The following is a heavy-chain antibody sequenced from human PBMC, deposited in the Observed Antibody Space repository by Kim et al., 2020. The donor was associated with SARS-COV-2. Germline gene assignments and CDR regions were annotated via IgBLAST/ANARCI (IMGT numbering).Heavy chain of an antibody. V-gene: IGHV3-30*18. CDR1: GFTFSSYG. CDR3: AKDGPDPGSYDTHFDY. D-gene: IGHD3-10*01. J-gene: IGHJ4*01. Sequence: GGSLRLSCAASGFTFSSYGMHWVRQAPGKGLEWVAVISYDGSNKYYADSVKGRFTISRDNSKNTLYLQMNSLRAEDTAGYYCAKDGPDPGSYDTHFDYWG. CDR2: ISYDGSNK.